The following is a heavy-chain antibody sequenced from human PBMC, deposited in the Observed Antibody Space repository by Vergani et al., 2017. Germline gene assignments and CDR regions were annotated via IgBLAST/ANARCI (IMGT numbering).Heavy chain of an antibody. CDR1: GGSISSGGYY. V-gene: IGHV4-31*03. J-gene: IGHJ6*02. Sequence: QVQLQESGPGLVKPSQTLSLTCTVSGGSISSGGYYWSWIRQHPGKGLEWIGYIYYSGSTNYNPSLKSRVTISVDTSKNQFSLNLTSVTAADTAVYYCASTGSGSYSYFYGVEVWGQGTTVTVSS. CDR3: ASTGSGSYSYFYGVEV. CDR2: IYYSGST. D-gene: IGHD3-10*01.